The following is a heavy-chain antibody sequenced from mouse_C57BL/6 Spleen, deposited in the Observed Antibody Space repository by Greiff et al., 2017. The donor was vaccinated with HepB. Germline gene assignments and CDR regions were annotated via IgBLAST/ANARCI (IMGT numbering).Heavy chain of an antibody. CDR2: IDPSDSYT. D-gene: IGHD1-1*01. J-gene: IGHJ2*01. CDR1: GYTFTSYW. CDR3: ARDGYYGSSHYFDY. V-gene: IGHV1-69*01. Sequence: VQLQQPGAELVMPGASVKLSCKASGYTFTSYWMHWVKQRPGQGLEWIGEIDPSDSYTNYNQKFKGKSTLTVDKSSSTAYMQLSSLTSEDSAVYYCARDGYYGSSHYFDYWGQGTTLTVSS.